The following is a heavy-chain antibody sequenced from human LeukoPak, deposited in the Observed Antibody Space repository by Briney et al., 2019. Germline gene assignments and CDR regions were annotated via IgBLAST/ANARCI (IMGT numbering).Heavy chain of an antibody. CDR2: IYTGGRT. CDR3: ARVPDSNWYFDL. J-gene: IGHJ2*01. V-gene: IGHV3-53*01. Sequence: GGSLRLSCAASGFTVSNNYMSWVRQAPGKGLEWVSVIYTGGRTHYADSVKGRFSVSRDSSKNMVYPQMSSLRAEDTAVYFCARVPDSNWYFDLWGRGTLLTVSP. D-gene: IGHD2-15*01. CDR1: GFTVSNNY.